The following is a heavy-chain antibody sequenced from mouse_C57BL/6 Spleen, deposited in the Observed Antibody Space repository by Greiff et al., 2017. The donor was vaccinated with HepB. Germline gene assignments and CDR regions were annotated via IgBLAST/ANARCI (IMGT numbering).Heavy chain of an antibody. J-gene: IGHJ2*01. D-gene: IGHD1-1*01. V-gene: IGHV5-4*01. CDR2: ICDGGSYT. Sequence: EVKLMESGGGLVKPGGSLKLSCAASGFTFSSYAMYWVRQTPEKRLEWVATICDGGSYTYYPDNVKGRFTISRDNAKNNLYLQMSHLKSEDTAMYYCARDNDYGSSFDYWGQGTTLTVSS. CDR1: GFTFSSYA. CDR3: ARDNDYGSSFDY.